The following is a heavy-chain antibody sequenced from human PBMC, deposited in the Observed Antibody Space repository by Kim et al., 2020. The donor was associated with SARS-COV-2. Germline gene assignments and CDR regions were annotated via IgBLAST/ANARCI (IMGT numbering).Heavy chain of an antibody. CDR3: ARGDKVIYSYYGMHV. CDR1: GYTFIDYY. J-gene: IGHJ6*04. Sequence: ASVKVSCKASGYTFIDYYIYWVRQAPGQGLEWMGWINPKSGGTKFAQRFQDRVTVTRDTSINTVYMELSRLTSDDTAVYYCARGDKVIYSYYGMHVWGEGTAVTVPS. V-gene: IGHV1-2*02. D-gene: IGHD2-15*01. CDR2: INPKSGGT.